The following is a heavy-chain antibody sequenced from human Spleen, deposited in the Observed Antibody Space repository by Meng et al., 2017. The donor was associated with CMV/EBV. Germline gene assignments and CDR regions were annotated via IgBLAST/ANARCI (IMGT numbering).Heavy chain of an antibody. CDR3: ARWVVTGTTDAFDI. CDR1: GGSISSGGYY. J-gene: IGHJ3*02. Sequence: SETLSLTCTVSGGSISSGGYYWSWIRQHPGKGLEWIGYIYYSGSTYYNPSLKSRVTISVDTSKNQFSLKLSSVTAADTAVYYCARWVVTGTTDAFDIWGQGTMVTVSS. V-gene: IGHV4-31*03. CDR2: IYYSGST. D-gene: IGHD1-7*01.